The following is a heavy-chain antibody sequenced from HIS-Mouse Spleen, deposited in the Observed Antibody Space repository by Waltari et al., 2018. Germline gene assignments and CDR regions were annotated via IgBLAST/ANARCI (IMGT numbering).Heavy chain of an antibody. J-gene: IGHJ2*01. CDR2: IDYSGST. V-gene: IGHV4-39*07. D-gene: IGHD6-13*01. CDR1: GGPTRSSRYY. CDR3: AREIPYSSSWYDWYFDL. Sequence: QLQLQESGPGLVTPSETLSLTCTVSGGPTRSSRYYWGWIRQPPGKGLEWIGSIDYSGSTYYNPSLKSRVTISVDTSKNQFSLKLSSVTAADTAVYYCAREIPYSSSWYDWYFDLWGRGTLVTVSS.